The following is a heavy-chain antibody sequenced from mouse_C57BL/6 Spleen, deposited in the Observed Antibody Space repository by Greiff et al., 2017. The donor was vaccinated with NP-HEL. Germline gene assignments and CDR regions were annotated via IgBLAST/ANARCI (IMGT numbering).Heavy chain of an antibody. CDR1: GYSITSGYY. CDR2: ISYDGSN. Sequence: EVQLQQSGPGLVKPSQSLSLTCSVTGYSITSGYYWNWIRQFPGNKLEWMGYISYDGSNNYNPSLKNRISITRDTSKNQFFLKLNSVTTEDTATYYCAREGYYYGSSYRYFDVWGTGTTVTVSS. CDR3: AREGYYYGSSYRYFDV. D-gene: IGHD1-1*01. V-gene: IGHV3-6*01. J-gene: IGHJ1*03.